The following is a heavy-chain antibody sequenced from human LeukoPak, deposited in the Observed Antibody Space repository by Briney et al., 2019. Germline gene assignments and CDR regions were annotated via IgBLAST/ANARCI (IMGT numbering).Heavy chain of an antibody. CDR2: IYPYDSDT. D-gene: IGHD5-12*01. CDR1: GYSFTSYW. J-gene: IGHJ4*02. V-gene: IGHV5-51*01. Sequence: GESLKISCKASGYSFTSYWIGWVRQMPGKGLEWMGIIYPYDSDTRYSPSLQGQVTISADKSISTAYLQWSNLKASDTAMYCCARHIGYSAWNPDYWGQGTLVTVSS. CDR3: ARHIGYSAWNPDY.